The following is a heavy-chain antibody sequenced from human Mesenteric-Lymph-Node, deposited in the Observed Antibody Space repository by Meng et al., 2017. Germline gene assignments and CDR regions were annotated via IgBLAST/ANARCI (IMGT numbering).Heavy chain of an antibody. J-gene: IGHJ4*02. V-gene: IGHV1-18*01. Sequence: QVQLGQSGAEVKKPGASVKGSCKATGYTFSNYGISWVRQAPGQGLEWMGWISGYSGNTKYAQKLQGRVTMTTDTSTNTAYMELRSLRSDDTAVYYCTRADIAAAGTGGYWGQGTLVTVSS. D-gene: IGHD6-13*01. CDR3: TRADIAAAGTGGY. CDR2: ISGYSGNT. CDR1: GYTFSNYG.